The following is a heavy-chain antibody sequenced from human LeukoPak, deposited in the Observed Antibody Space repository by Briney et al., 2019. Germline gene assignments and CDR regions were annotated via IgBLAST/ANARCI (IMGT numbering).Heavy chain of an antibody. CDR2: ISYDGSNK. J-gene: IGHJ4*02. CDR3: AKDMMVILLWFGELEE. Sequence: PGGSLRLSCAASGFTFNTYGMHWVRQAPGKGLEWVAVISYDGSNKYYADPVKGRFTISRDNSKNTLYLQMNSLRAEDTAVYYCAKDMMVILLWFGELEEWGQGTLVTVSS. D-gene: IGHD3-10*01. V-gene: IGHV3-30*18. CDR1: GFTFNTYG.